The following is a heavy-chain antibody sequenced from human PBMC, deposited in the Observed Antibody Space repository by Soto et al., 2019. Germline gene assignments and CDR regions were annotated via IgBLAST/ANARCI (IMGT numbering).Heavy chain of an antibody. CDR2: IIPIFGTA. V-gene: IGHV1-69*13. CDR1: GGTFSSYA. Sequence: ASVKVSCKASGGTFSSYAISWVRQAPGQGLEWMGGIIPIFGTANYAQKFQGRVTITADESTSTAYMELSSLRSEDTAVYYCARDRDFWSGYLLLYYYYGMDVWGQGTTVTVSS. J-gene: IGHJ6*02. CDR3: ARDRDFWSGYLLLYYYYGMDV. D-gene: IGHD3-3*01.